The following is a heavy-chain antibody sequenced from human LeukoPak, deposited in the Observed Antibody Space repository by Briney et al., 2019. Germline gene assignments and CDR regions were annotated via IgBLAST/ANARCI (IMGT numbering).Heavy chain of an antibody. V-gene: IGHV3-23*01. CDR2: ISGSGDAT. CDR3: AKGHFASSSFFDY. CDR1: KFNFA. D-gene: IGHD6-6*01. Sequence: GGSLRLSCAASKFNFAMSWVRQTADKRLEWVSAISGSGDATFYTDSVKGRFTVSRDNSKNTLYLQMNNLRVEDTAVYYCAKGHFASSSFFDYWGQGTLVTVSS. J-gene: IGHJ4*02.